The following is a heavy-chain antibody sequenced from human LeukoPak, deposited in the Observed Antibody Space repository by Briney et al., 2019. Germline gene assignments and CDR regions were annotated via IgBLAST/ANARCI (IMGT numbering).Heavy chain of an antibody. V-gene: IGHV4-39*01. CDR3: ARRRYFDGSGYLE. CDR1: GDSISRSDSY. J-gene: IGHJ1*01. Sequence: SETLSLTCSVSGDSISRSDSYWDWIRQPPGKGLEWIGTIYYSGRTYYSPSLKSRVTMSVETSSNQFSLNLRSVTAADTAVYYCARRRYFDGSGYLEWGQGTLLSASS. D-gene: IGHD3-22*01. CDR2: IYYSGRT.